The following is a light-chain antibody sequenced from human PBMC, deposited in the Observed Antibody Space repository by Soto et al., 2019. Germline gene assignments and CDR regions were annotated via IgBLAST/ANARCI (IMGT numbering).Light chain of an antibody. J-gene: IGLJ1*01. V-gene: IGLV2-14*01. CDR2: EVS. Sequence: QSVLTQPASVSGSPGQSITISYTGTNSDIGYYTRASWYLQHPGTAPTRVIYEVSYRPSGVSDSFSGSKSGNTASLTISVLQAEDEADYYCCSFTTSPNYVFGSGTKVTVL. CDR1: NSDIGYYTR. CDR3: CSFTTSPNYV.